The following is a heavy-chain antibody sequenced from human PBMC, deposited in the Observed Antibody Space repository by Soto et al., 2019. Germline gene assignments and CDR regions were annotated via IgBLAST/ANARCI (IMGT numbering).Heavy chain of an antibody. CDR3: ATYDFWSGYYGYYYYYMDV. V-gene: IGHV3-21*01. Sequence: GGSLRLSCAASGFTFSSYSMNWVRQAPGKGLEWVSSISSSSSYIYYADSVKGGFTISRDNAKNSLYLQMNSLRAEDTAVYYCATYDFWSGYYGYYYYYMDVWGKGTTVTVSS. CDR1: GFTFSSYS. D-gene: IGHD3-3*01. CDR2: ISSSSSYI. J-gene: IGHJ6*03.